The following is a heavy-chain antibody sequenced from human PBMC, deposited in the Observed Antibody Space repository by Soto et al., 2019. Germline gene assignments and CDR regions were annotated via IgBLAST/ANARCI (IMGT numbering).Heavy chain of an antibody. D-gene: IGHD2-15*01. CDR3: ARTRGQNCNGGNCYFGMDV. Sequence: ASVKVSCKASGYTFTSYGISWVRQAPGQGLEWVGWISAYNGNTNYAQKLQGRVTISADKSISTAYLQWSSLKASDTAMYYCARTRGQNCNGGNCYFGMDVWGQGTTVTVSS. J-gene: IGHJ6*02. CDR2: ISAYNGNT. V-gene: IGHV1-18*01. CDR1: GYTFTSYG.